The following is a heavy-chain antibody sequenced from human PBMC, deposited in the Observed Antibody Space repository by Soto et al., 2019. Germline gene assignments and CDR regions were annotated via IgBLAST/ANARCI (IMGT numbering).Heavy chain of an antibody. CDR1: GYNLCDYY. CDR2: MDPITGGT. V-gene: IGHV1-2*02. CDR3: ARARDAASQFYSPRGMKF. D-gene: IGHD2-15*01. J-gene: IGHJ1*01. Sequence: ASVKVSCKASGYNLCDYYTYWVRQAPCREHETVGFMDPITGGTDYEERLRDRVTMPRDTFINTAYMELRRLRSDDTDIYICARARDAASQFYSPRGMKFWGQGTTVTVAS.